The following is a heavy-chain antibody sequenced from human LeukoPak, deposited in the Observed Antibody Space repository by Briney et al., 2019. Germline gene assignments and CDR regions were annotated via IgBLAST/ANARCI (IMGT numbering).Heavy chain of an antibody. CDR3: ANLRGGFGEGYYFDY. V-gene: IGHV1-69*06. CDR2: IIPIFGTA. D-gene: IGHD3-10*01. CDR1: GGTFSSYA. Sequence: SVKVSCKASGGTFSSYAISWVRQAPGQGLEWMGGIIPIFGTANYAQKFQGRVTITADKSTSTAYMELSSLRSEDTAVYYCANLRGGFGEGYYFDYWGQGTLVTVSS. J-gene: IGHJ4*02.